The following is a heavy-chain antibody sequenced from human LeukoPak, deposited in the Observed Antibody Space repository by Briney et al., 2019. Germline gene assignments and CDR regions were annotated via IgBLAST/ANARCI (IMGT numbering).Heavy chain of an antibody. V-gene: IGHV3-66*01. D-gene: IGHD3-22*01. CDR1: GFTFSSYA. CDR2: IYSGGST. Sequence: QRGGSLRLSCAASGFTFSSYAMSWVRQAPGKGLEWVSVIYSGGSTYYADSVKGRFTISRDNSKNTLYLQMNSLRAEDTAVYYCAGPTSVYYYDSSGYYSGAFDIWGQGTMVTVSS. J-gene: IGHJ3*02. CDR3: AGPTSVYYYDSSGYYSGAFDI.